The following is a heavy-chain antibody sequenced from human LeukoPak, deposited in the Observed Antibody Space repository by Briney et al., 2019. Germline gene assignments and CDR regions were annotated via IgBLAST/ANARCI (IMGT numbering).Heavy chain of an antibody. CDR1: GFTFSSYG. D-gene: IGHD3-10*01. V-gene: IGHV3-21*01. J-gene: IGHJ4*02. CDR2: ISSSSSYI. CDR3: ASMGLGVHFDY. Sequence: PGGSLRLSCAASGFTFSSYGMHWVRHAPGKGLEWVSSISSSSSYIYYADSVKGRFTISRDNAKNSLYLQMNSLRAEDTAVYYCASMGLGVHFDYWGQGTRVTVSS.